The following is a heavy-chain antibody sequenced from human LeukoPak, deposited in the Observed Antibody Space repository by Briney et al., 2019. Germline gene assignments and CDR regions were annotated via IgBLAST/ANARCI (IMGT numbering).Heavy chain of an antibody. D-gene: IGHD5-12*01. CDR2: IRYDGSNK. CDR1: GFTFSNYG. V-gene: IGHV3-30*02. CDR3: AKDGREWPRSLDY. J-gene: IGHJ4*02. Sequence: GGSLRLSCAASGFTFSNYGMHWVRQAPGKGLEWVAFIRYDGSNKYFADSVKGRFTISRDISKNTLYLQMNSLRAEDTAVYYCAKDGREWPRSLDYWGQGTLVTVSS.